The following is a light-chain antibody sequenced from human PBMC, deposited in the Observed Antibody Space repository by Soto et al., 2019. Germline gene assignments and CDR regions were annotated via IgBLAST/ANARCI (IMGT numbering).Light chain of an antibody. CDR1: SSDVGGYNS. V-gene: IGLV2-14*01. Sequence: QSALTQPASVSLSPGHSITISCTGTSSDVGGYNSVSWYRQDPGKAPKLMIYDVTNRPSGVSNRFSGSKSGNTASLTISGLQAEDEADYYCSSFTSSITYVFGTGTKVTVL. CDR3: SSFTSSITYV. J-gene: IGLJ1*01. CDR2: DVT.